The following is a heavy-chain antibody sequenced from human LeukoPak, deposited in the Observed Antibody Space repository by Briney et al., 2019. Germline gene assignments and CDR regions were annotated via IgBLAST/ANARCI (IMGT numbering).Heavy chain of an antibody. CDR2: IYTSGST. V-gene: IGHV4-4*07. J-gene: IGHJ4*02. CDR1: GGSISSYY. Sequence: PSETLSLTCTVSGGSISSYYWSWIRQPAGKGLEWIGRIYTSGSTKYNPSLKSRVTMSVDTSKNQFSLKLSSVAAADTAVCYCAGTSMVRGVIDYWGQGTLVTVSS. D-gene: IGHD3-10*01. CDR3: AGTSMVRGVIDY.